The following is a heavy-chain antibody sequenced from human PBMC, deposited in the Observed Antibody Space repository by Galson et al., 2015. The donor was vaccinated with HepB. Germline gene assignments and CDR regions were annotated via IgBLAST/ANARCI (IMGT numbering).Heavy chain of an antibody. CDR1: GFTFSSYW. D-gene: IGHD2-2*01. CDR3: GRALCSSGCYGFVI. CDR2: MCSDGSSA. J-gene: IGHJ3*02. Sequence: SLRLSCAASGFTFSSYWMHWVRHVPGKGLVWVSRMCSDGSSANYADSVKGRFTISRDNAKNTLYLQMNSLRAEDTAVYYCGRALCSSGCYGFVIWGQGTMVTVSS. V-gene: IGHV3-74*01.